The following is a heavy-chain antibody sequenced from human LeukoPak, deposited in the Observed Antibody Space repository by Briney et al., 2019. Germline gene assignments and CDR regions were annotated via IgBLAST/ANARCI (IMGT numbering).Heavy chain of an antibody. CDR3: ARDLELRGA. D-gene: IGHD3-10*01. Sequence: SVKVSCKASGGTFSRYAITWVRQAPGQGLEWMGRIIPILGIANYAQKFQGRVTITADTSATTAYMELSSLRSEDTAVYYCARDLELRGAWGQGTLVTVSS. J-gene: IGHJ4*02. V-gene: IGHV1-69*04. CDR1: GGTFSRYA. CDR2: IIPILGIA.